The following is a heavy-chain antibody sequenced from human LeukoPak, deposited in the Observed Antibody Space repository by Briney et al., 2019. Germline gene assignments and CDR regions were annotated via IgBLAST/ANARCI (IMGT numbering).Heavy chain of an antibody. D-gene: IGHD6-13*01. CDR1: GFTFSSYW. J-gene: IGHJ4*02. V-gene: IGHV3-23*01. CDR2: ISGSGDST. CDR3: ARSSIIAAAGPYYFDY. Sequence: PGGSLRLSCAASGFTFSSYWMSWVRQAPGKGLEWVSSISGSGDSTYYADSVGGRFTISRDNSKNTLYLQMNSLRAEDTAVYYCARSSIIAAAGPYYFDYWGQGTLVTVSS.